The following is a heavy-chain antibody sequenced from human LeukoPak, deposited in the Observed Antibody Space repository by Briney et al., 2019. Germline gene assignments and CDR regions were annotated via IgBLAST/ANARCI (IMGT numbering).Heavy chain of an antibody. Sequence: GASAKVSCMASGYTFTSYDINWVRQATGQGLEWMGWMNPNSGNTGYAQKFQGRVTMTRNTSISTAYMELSSLRSEDTAVYYCARGVGATSGFYYYYYGMDVWGQGTTVTVSS. CDR3: ARGVGATSGFYYYYYGMDV. CDR2: MNPNSGNT. CDR1: GYTFTSYD. J-gene: IGHJ6*02. D-gene: IGHD1-26*01. V-gene: IGHV1-8*01.